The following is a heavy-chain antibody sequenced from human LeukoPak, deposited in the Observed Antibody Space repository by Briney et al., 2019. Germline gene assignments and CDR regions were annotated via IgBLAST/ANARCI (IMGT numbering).Heavy chain of an antibody. D-gene: IGHD3-22*01. CDR1: GFTFSSYA. J-gene: IGHJ4*02. CDR3: ARIEDPLGGYYFTELDY. Sequence: GGSLRLSCAASGFTFSSYAMHWVRQAPGKGLKWVAVISYDGSNKYYADSVKGRFTISRDNSKNTLYLQMNSLRAEDTAVYYCARIEDPLGGYYFTELDYWGQGTLVTVSS. CDR2: ISYDGSNK. V-gene: IGHV3-30-3*01.